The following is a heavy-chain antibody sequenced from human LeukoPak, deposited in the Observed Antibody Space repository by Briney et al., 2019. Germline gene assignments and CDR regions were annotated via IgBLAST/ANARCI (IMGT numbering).Heavy chain of an antibody. CDR1: GFTFDDYG. CDR3: AKGYRKGRWLPLDY. D-gene: IGHD5-24*01. J-gene: IGHJ4*02. V-gene: IGHV3-9*01. CDR2: ISWNSGSI. Sequence: HPGGSLRLSCAASGFTFDDYGMSWVRQAPGKGLEWVSGISWNSGSIGYADSAKGRFTISRDNAKNSLHLQMNSLRAEDTALYYCAKGYRKGRWLPLDYWGQGTLVTVSS.